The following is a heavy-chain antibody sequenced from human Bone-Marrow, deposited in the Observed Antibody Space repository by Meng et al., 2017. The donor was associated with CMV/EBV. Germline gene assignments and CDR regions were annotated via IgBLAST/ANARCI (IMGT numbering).Heavy chain of an antibody. CDR3: ARGTQITIFGVVTRYGMDV. CDR1: GYTFTSYY. V-gene: IGHV1-46*01. J-gene: IGHJ6*02. Sequence: ASVKVSCKASGYTFTSYYIHWVRQAPGQGLEWMGIINPSGGSTSYAQKFQGRVAITRDTSTSTVYMELSSLKSGDTAVYYCARGTQITIFGVVTRYGMDVWGQGTTVTVSS. CDR2: INPSGGST. D-gene: IGHD3-3*01.